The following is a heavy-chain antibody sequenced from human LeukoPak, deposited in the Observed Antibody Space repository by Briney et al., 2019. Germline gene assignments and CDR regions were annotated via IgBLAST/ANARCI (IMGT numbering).Heavy chain of an antibody. CDR1: GFTFSDFW. CDR2: INSGGTVT. Sequence: GGSLGLSCAASGFTFSDFWMHWVRQAPGKGLVWVSRINSGGTVTNYADSVKGRLTISRDNAKNTLYLQMNNLRAEDTAVYYCARETPPPRGYYDSSGYSGAFDIWGQGTMVTVSS. V-gene: IGHV3-74*01. D-gene: IGHD3-22*01. J-gene: IGHJ3*02. CDR3: ARETPPPRGYYDSSGYSGAFDI.